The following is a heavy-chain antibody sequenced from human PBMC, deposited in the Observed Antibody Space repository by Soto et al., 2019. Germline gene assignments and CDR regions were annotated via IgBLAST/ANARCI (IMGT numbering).Heavy chain of an antibody. J-gene: IGHJ3*02. D-gene: IGHD1-20*01. CDR1: GFTFSSYA. CDR3: AKDQVTGNGSKYLDAFDI. V-gene: IGHV3-23*01. Sequence: LRLSCAASGFTFSSYAMSWVRQAPGKGLEWVSAISGSGGSTYYADSVKGRFTISRDNSKNTLYLQMNSLRAEDTAVYYCAKDQVTGNGSKYLDAFDIWGQGTMVTVSS. CDR2: ISGSGGST.